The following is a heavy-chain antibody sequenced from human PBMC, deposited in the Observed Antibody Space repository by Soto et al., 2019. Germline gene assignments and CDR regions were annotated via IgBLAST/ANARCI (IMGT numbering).Heavy chain of an antibody. CDR1: GGSISSGGYS. D-gene: IGHD4-17*01. CDR2: IYHSGFT. Sequence: QLQLQESGSGLVKPSQTLSLTCAVSGGSISSGGYSWSWIRQPPGKGLEWIGYIYHSGFTYNNPSLKSRVTISVDRPKNQFSLKLTSVTAADTAVYYCARAHYGDYGYGMDVWGQGTTVTVSS. J-gene: IGHJ6*02. V-gene: IGHV4-30-2*01. CDR3: ARAHYGDYGYGMDV.